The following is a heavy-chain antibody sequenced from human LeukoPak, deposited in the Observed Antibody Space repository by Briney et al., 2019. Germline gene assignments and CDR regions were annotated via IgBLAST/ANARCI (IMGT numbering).Heavy chain of an antibody. CDR2: INPSGGTT. V-gene: IGHV1-46*01. Sequence: GASVKVSCEASGYTFTSYYIHWVRQAPGQGLEWMGIINPSGGTTVYAQNFRGRVIMTRDTSTSTVHMDLSSLRSEDAAVYYCAREPRPVGATSFGYYFDYWGQGTLVTVSS. CDR3: AREPRPVGATSFGYYFDY. CDR1: GYTFTSYY. D-gene: IGHD1-26*01. J-gene: IGHJ4*02.